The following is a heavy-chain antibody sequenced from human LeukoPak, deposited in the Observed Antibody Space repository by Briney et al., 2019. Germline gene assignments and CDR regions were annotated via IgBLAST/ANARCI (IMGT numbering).Heavy chain of an antibody. CDR3: ATPGIRDQYDFDL. CDR2: INTDGSST. Sequence: GGSLRLSCVVSGFTFSSYWMHWVRQAPGKGRVWVSRINTDGSSTNYADSVKGRFTISRDNVKNTVYLQMNSLRAEDTAVYYCATPGIRDQYDFDLWGQGTLVTVSS. CDR1: GFTFSSYW. J-gene: IGHJ4*02. V-gene: IGHV3-74*01. D-gene: IGHD6-13*01.